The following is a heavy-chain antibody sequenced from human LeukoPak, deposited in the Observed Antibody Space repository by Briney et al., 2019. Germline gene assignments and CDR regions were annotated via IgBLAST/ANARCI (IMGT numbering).Heavy chain of an antibody. J-gene: IGHJ4*02. CDR2: IYTSGST. D-gene: IGHD2-2*01. CDR3: ARDVVVVPAARKYYFDY. V-gene: IGHV4-4*07. CDR1: GGSISSYY. Sequence: TSETLSLTCTVSGGSISSYYWSWIRQPAGKGVEWIGRIYTSGSTNYNPSLKSRVTMSVDTSKNQFSLKLSSVTAADTAVYYCARDVVVVPAARKYYFDYWGQGTLVTVSS.